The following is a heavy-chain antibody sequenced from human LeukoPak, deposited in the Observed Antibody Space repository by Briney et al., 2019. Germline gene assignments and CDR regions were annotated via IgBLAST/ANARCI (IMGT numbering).Heavy chain of an antibody. CDR2: IYYSGNT. Sequence: SETLSLTCTVSGGSISSSSYYWGWIRQPPGKGLEWIGSIYYSGNTYYNPSLKSRVTISVDTSKNQFSLKLGSVTAADTAVYYCARLVVVPAAPRQAYYYYYYGMDVWGQGTTVTVSS. CDR3: ARLVVVPAAPRQAYYYYYYGMDV. D-gene: IGHD2-2*01. V-gene: IGHV4-39*01. CDR1: GGSISSSSYY. J-gene: IGHJ6*02.